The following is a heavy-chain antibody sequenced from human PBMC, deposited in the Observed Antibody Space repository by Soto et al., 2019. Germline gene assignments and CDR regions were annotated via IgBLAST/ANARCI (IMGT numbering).Heavy chain of an antibody. CDR3: ASCRDRGPRYYGMDV. CDR2: TIPIFGTA. Sequence: SVKVSCKASGGTFSSYAISWVRQAPGQGLEWMGGTIPIFGTANYAQKFQGRVTITADESTSTAYMELSSLRSEDTAVYYCASCRDRGPRYYGMDVWGQGTTVTVSS. D-gene: IGHD2-15*01. CDR1: GGTFSSYA. J-gene: IGHJ6*02. V-gene: IGHV1-69*13.